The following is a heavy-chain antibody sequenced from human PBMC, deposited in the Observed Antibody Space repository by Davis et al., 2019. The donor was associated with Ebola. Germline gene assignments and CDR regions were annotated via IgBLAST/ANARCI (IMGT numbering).Heavy chain of an antibody. D-gene: IGHD3-9*01. CDR2: IWYDGSTK. V-gene: IGHV3-33*08. CDR3: ARGEDYYDILTGYPFDY. J-gene: IGHJ4*02. CDR1: GFAFSGYV. Sequence: GESLKISCAASGFAFSGYVMHWVRQAPGKRLEWVSVIWYDGSTKYYADSVKGRFTISRDNSKNTLYLQMNSLRDEDTAVYYCARGEDYYDILTGYPFDYWGQGTLVTVSS.